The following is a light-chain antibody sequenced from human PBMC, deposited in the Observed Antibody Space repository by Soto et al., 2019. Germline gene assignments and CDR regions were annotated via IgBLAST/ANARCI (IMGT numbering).Light chain of an antibody. CDR1: QSVSSSF. Sequence: EIVLTQSPGNLSLSPGERATLSCRASQSVSSSFLAWYQQKPGQAPRLLVYGASSRATGIPDRFSGSGSGTDFTLTISSLQAEDAAVYYCQQYYSTRTFGQGTKV. V-gene: IGKV3-20*01. J-gene: IGKJ1*01. CDR2: GAS. CDR3: QQYYSTRT.